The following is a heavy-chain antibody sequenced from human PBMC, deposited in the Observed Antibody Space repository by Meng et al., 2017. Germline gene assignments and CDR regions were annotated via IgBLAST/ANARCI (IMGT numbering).Heavy chain of an antibody. CDR2: ISYDGSNK. Sequence: VQLVVSWGGVVQPGSSLGLCCAASGFTFSSYAMHWVRQAPGKGLGWVAVISYDGSNKYYADSVKGRFTISRDNSKNTLYLQMNSLRAEDTAVYYCARELYLAEFDPWGQGTLVTVSS. V-gene: IGHV3-30*01. D-gene: IGHD2-2*02. J-gene: IGHJ5*02. CDR3: ARELYLAEFDP. CDR1: GFTFSSYA.